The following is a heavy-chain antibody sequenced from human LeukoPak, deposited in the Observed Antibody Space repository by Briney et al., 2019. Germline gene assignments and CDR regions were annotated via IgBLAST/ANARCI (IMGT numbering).Heavy chain of an antibody. V-gene: IGHV3-21*01. J-gene: IGHJ4*02. D-gene: IGHD6-13*01. CDR2: ISSSSSYI. Sequence: GRSLRLSCAASGFTFSSYSMNWVRQAPGKGLEWVSSISSSSSYIYYADSVKGRFTISRDNAKNSLYLQMNSLRAEDTAVYYCARLIAAASHYYFDYWGQGTLVTVSS. CDR1: GFTFSSYS. CDR3: ARLIAAASHYYFDY.